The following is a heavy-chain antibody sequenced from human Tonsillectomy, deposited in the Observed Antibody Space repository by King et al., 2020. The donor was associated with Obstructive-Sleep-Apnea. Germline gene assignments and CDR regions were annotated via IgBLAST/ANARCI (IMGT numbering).Heavy chain of an antibody. CDR3: ARGGWRLWFGEDGMDV. D-gene: IGHD3-10*01. V-gene: IGHV3-30*04. Sequence: QLVQSGGGVVQPGRSLRLSCAASGFTFSTYAIHWVRQAPGKGLEWVTFISYDGTNTSYADSVKGRFTISRDNSKNTLYLQMNSLRAEDTAMYYCARGGWRLWFGEDGMDVWGQGTTVTVSS. CDR2: ISYDGTNT. CDR1: GFTFSTYA. J-gene: IGHJ6*02.